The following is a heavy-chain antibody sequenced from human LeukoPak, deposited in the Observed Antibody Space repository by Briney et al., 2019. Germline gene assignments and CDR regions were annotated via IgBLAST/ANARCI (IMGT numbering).Heavy chain of an antibody. CDR3: AREDSSGWSNY. Sequence: GGSLRLSCAASGFTVSSNYVSWVRQAPGKGLEWVSVIYSGGNTYYADSVKGRFTISRDNSKNTLYLQMNSLRAEDTAVYYCAREDSSGWSNYWGQGTLVTVSS. D-gene: IGHD6-19*01. CDR2: IYSGGNT. V-gene: IGHV3-53*01. CDR1: GFTVSSNY. J-gene: IGHJ4*02.